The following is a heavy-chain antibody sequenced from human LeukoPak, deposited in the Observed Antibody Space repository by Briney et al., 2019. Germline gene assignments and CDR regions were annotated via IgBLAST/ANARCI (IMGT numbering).Heavy chain of an antibody. D-gene: IGHD3-22*01. CDR2: ISFNGGST. V-gene: IGHV3-64*01. CDR1: GFTFSSYA. CDR3: ARPLERASSGYSFDY. Sequence: PGGSLRLSCAASGFTFSSYAMHSVRQAPGKGLEYVSAISFNGGSTYYANSVKGRFTISRDNSKNTLYLQMGSLRAEDMAVYYCARPLERASSGYSFDYWGQGTLVTVSS. J-gene: IGHJ4*02.